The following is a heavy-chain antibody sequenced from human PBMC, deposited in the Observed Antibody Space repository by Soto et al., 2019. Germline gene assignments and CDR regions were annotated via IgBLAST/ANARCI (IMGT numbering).Heavy chain of an antibody. CDR2: ISWNSGNI. CDR1: GFTFDDYA. J-gene: IGHJ4*02. Sequence: PGGSLRLSCAASGFTFDDYATHWVRQAPGKGLEWVSGISWNSGNIGYADSVKGRFTISRDNAKNSLYLQMNSLRAEDTALYYCAKGTNYDFWSGPSYWGQGALVTVSS. CDR3: AKGTNYDFWSGPSY. D-gene: IGHD3-3*01. V-gene: IGHV3-9*01.